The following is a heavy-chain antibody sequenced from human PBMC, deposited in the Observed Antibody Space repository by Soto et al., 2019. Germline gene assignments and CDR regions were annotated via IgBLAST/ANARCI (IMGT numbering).Heavy chain of an antibody. CDR3: ARGLNGYLHYFDY. CDR1: GYTFTSSA. J-gene: IGHJ4*02. Sequence: QVQLVQSGAEVKKPGASVKVSCKASGYTFTSSAMHWVRQAPGQRLEWMGWINAGNGNTKDSQKFQGRVTITRDTSASTAYKELSSLRSEDTAVDYCARGLNGYLHYFDYWGQGTLVTVSS. CDR2: INAGNGNT. V-gene: IGHV1-3*01. D-gene: IGHD5-18*01.